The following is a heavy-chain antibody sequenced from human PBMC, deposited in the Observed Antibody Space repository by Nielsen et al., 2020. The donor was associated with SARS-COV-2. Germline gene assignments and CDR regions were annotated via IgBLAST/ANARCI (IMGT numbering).Heavy chain of an antibody. CDR3: AKEGWGAVAGDFDY. D-gene: IGHD6-19*01. CDR1: GFTFSSYA. V-gene: IGHV3-23*01. Sequence: GRSLRLSCAASGFTFSSYAMSWVRQAPGKGLEWASAISGSGGSTYYADSVKGRFTISRDNSKNTLYLQMNSLRAEDTAVYYCAKEGWGAVAGDFDYWGQGTLVTVSS. J-gene: IGHJ4*02. CDR2: ISGSGGST.